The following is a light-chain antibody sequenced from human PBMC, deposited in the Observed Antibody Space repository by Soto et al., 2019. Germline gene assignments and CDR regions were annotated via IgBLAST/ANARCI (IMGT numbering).Light chain of an antibody. CDR1: QAISNY. CDR3: QQYDNLPLT. Sequence: DIQMTQSPSSLSASVGDRVTITCQASQAISNYLNWYQQKPGKAPKLLIYDASNLETGVPSRFSGSGSGTDCTFNISSLQPEDIATYYCQQYDNLPLTFGGGTKVEIK. J-gene: IGKJ4*01. CDR2: DAS. V-gene: IGKV1-33*01.